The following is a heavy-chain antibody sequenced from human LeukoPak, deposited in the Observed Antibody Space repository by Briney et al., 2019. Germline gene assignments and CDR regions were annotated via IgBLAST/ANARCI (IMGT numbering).Heavy chain of an antibody. CDR2: INIDGTTT. CDR1: GFTFSSYW. Sequence: GGSLRLSXAASGFTFSSYWMHWVRQAPGKGLVWVSRINIDGTTTTYADSVKGRFTISRDNADNTLYLQMNSLRADDTAAYYCARGGFYYDSSGYYYVQDGFDIWGQGTMVTVSS. J-gene: IGHJ3*02. V-gene: IGHV3-74*01. D-gene: IGHD3-22*01. CDR3: ARGGFYYDSSGYYYVQDGFDI.